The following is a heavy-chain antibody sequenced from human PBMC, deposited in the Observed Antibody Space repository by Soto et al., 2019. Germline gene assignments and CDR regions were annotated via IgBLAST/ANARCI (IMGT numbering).Heavy chain of an antibody. CDR1: GFSFSSYA. J-gene: IGHJ4*02. V-gene: IGHV3-23*01. CDR3: AKLSASGTGYTNYFDY. CDR2: ISSNGGST. Sequence: GGSLRLSCAASGFSFSSYAMSWVRQAPGKGLEWISAISSNGGSTYYADSVKGRFTISRDNSKNTLYLEMNSLRAEDTALYYCAKLSASGTGYTNYFDYWGQGTLVTVSS. D-gene: IGHD3-10*01.